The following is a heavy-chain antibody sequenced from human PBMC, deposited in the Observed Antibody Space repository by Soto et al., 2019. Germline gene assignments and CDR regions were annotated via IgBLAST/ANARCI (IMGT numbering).Heavy chain of an antibody. CDR3: ARDRDYDILTGYPFDY. Sequence: GGSLRLSCAASGFTFSSYGMHWVRQAPGKGLEWVAVIWYDGSNKYYADSVKGRFTISRDNSKNTLYLQMNSLRAEDTAVYYCARDRDYDILTGYPFDYWGQGTLVTVSS. J-gene: IGHJ4*02. V-gene: IGHV3-33*01. D-gene: IGHD3-9*01. CDR2: IWYDGSNK. CDR1: GFTFSSYG.